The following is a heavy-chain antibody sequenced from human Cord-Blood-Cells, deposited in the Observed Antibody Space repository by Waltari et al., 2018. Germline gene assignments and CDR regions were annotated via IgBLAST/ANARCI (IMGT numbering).Heavy chain of an antibody. D-gene: IGHD5-18*01. V-gene: IGHV4-39*07. CDR2: IYYSGST. J-gene: IGHJ4*02. Sequence: QLQLQESGPGLVKPSETLSLTCTVSGGSISSSRYSWGWTRQPPGKGLEWIGSIYYSGSTYYNPSLKSRVTISVDTSKNQFSLKLSSVTAADTAVYYCARHLGYSPIYYFDYWGQGTLVTVSS. CDR3: ARHLGYSPIYYFDY. CDR1: GGSISSSRYS.